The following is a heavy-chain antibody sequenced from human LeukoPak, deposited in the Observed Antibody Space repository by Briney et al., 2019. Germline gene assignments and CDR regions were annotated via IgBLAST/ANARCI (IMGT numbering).Heavy chain of an antibody. CDR2: IYTSGST. Sequence: SETLSLTCTVSGGSISSYYWSWIRQPAGKGLEWIGRIYTSGSTNYNPSLTSRVTMSVDTSKNQFSLKLSSVAAADTAVYYCARDRDSSGYYDYWRQGTLVTVSS. J-gene: IGHJ4*02. CDR3: ARDRDSSGYYDY. D-gene: IGHD3-22*01. V-gene: IGHV4-4*07. CDR1: GGSISSYY.